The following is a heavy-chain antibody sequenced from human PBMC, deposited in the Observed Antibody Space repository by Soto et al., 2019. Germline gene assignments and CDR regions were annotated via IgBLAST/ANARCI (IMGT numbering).Heavy chain of an antibody. J-gene: IGHJ4*02. V-gene: IGHV4-59*01. CDR3: AKHAFGCGHFDY. CDR2: MHYSGST. CDR1: GGSISNFF. D-gene: IGHD3-16*01. Sequence: SETLSLTCTFSGGSISNFFWNLIQQPPGEVLEWIGYMHYSGSTNYNPSLKSRVTMSVDTSKNHFSLNLKSVTAADTAVYFCAKHAFGCGHFDYWGQGIQVTVSS.